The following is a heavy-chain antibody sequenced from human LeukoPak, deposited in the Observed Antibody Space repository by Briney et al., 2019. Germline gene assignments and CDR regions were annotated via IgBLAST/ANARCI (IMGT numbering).Heavy chain of an antibody. V-gene: IGHV4-59*08. D-gene: IGHD3-10*01. CDR2: IYYSGST. CDR1: GGSISSYY. J-gene: IGHJ6*02. Sequence: PSETLSLTCTVSGGSISSYYWSWIRQPPGKGLEWIGYIYYSGSTNYNPSLKSRVTISVDTSKNQFSLKLSSVTAAGTAVYYCARHYNTETDYYGMDVWGQGTTVTVSS. CDR3: ARHYNTETDYYGMDV.